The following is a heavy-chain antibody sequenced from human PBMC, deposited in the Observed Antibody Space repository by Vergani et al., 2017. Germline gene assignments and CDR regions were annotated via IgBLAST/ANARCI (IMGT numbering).Heavy chain of an antibody. Sequence: QVQLQQWGAGLLKPSETLSLTCAVSGGSISSGGYSWSWIRQPPGKGLEWIGYIYHSGSTYYNPSLKSRVTISVDRSKNQFSLKLDSVTAADTAVYYCARALVAYGIDHWGQGTLVTVSS. D-gene: IGHD4-17*01. CDR1: GGSISSGGYS. CDR3: ARALVAYGIDH. CDR2: IYHSGST. V-gene: IGHV4-30-2*01. J-gene: IGHJ5*02.